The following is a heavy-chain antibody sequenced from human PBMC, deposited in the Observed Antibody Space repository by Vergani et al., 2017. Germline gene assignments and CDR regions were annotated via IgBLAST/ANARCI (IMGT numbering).Heavy chain of an antibody. CDR2: ISSGSSSI. J-gene: IGHJ4*02. D-gene: IGHD3-9*01. V-gene: IGHV3-48*01. CDR3: AKDHYDILTGYYRPDY. Sequence: EVQLLESGGGLVQPGGSLRLSCAASGFTFSGYGMNWVRQAPGKGLEWVSYISSGSSSIYYADSVKGRFTIPRDNAKNSVHLQMNSLRAEDTAVYYCAKDHYDILTGYYRPDYWGQGTLVTVSS. CDR1: GFTFSGYG.